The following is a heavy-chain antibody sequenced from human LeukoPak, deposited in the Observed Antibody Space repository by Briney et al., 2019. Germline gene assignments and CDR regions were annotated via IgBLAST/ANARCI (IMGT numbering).Heavy chain of an antibody. CDR2: INPSGGST. CDR3: ARVHRSEGIAAAGTGAFDI. Sequence: ASVKVSCKASGYTFTSYYMHWVRQAPGQGPEWMGIINPSGGSTSYAQKFQGRVTMTRDTSTSTVYMELSSLRSEDTAVYYCARVHRSEGIAAAGTGAFDIWGQGTMVTVSS. V-gene: IGHV1-46*01. J-gene: IGHJ3*02. CDR1: GYTFTSYY. D-gene: IGHD6-13*01.